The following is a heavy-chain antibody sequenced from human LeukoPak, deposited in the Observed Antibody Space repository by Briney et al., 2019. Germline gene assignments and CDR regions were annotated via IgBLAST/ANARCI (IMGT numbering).Heavy chain of an antibody. CDR2: IKQDGSEK. Sequence: PGGSLRLSCAASGFTFSSYWMNWVRQAPGKGLEWVANIKQDGSEKYYVDSVKGRFTISRDNAKNSLYLQMNSLRAEDTAVYYWAGGGFVSDYWGQGTLVTVSS. J-gene: IGHJ4*02. D-gene: IGHD3-10*01. CDR1: GFTFSSYW. V-gene: IGHV3-7*04. CDR3: AGGGFVSDY.